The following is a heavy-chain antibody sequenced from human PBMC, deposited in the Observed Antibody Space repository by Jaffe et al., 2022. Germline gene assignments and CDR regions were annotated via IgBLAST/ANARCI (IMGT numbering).Heavy chain of an antibody. Sequence: EVQLVESGGGLVQPGGSLRLSCAASGFTFSSYEMNWVRQAPGKGLEWVSYISSSGSTIYYADSVKGRFTISRDNAKNSLYLQMNSLRAEDTAVYYCARDRRAERTLRRYCSGGSCYSILVGDAFDIWGQGTMVTVSS. CDR2: ISSSGSTI. CDR3: ARDRRAERTLRRYCSGGSCYSILVGDAFDI. V-gene: IGHV3-48*03. D-gene: IGHD2-15*01. CDR1: GFTFSSYE. J-gene: IGHJ3*02.